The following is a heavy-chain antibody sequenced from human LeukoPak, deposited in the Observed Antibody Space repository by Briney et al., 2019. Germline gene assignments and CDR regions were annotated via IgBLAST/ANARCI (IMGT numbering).Heavy chain of an antibody. CDR2: IIPIFGTA. CDR1: GNTFSTYI. J-gene: IGHJ6*02. CDR3: AMGAPSSSWYLRYYGMDV. V-gene: IGHV1-69*01. Sequence: SVKVSCKASGNTFSTYIITWVRQAPGQGLEWMGGIIPIFGTANYAQKFQGRVTITADESTSTAYMELSSLRSEDTAVYYCAMGAPSSSWYLRYYGMDVWGQGTTVTVSS. D-gene: IGHD6-13*01.